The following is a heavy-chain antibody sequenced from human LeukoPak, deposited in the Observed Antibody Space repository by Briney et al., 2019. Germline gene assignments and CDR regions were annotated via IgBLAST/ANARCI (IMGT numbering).Heavy chain of an antibody. CDR2: IFYSVST. Sequence: PSETLSLTCTVSGASISSSSYYWGWIRQPPGRGLEWIGSIFYSVSTYYNPSIKSRVTISVDTSKNQFSLKLSSVTAADTAVYYCASILTYYYGSGSYYIDCWGQGTLVTVSS. CDR1: GASISSSSYY. CDR3: ASILTYYYGSGSYYIDC. V-gene: IGHV4-39*01. J-gene: IGHJ4*02. D-gene: IGHD3-10*01.